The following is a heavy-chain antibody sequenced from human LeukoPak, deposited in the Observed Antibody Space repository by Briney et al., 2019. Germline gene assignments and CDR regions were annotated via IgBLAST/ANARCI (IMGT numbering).Heavy chain of an antibody. CDR2: INPNSGGT. Sequence: ASVKVSCKASGYTFTGYYMHWVRQAPGQGLEWMGWINPNSGGTHYAQKFQGRVTMTRDTSISTAYMELSRLRSDDTAVYYCARDLKDSSGFAFDYWGQGTLVTVSS. D-gene: IGHD6-19*01. CDR1: GYTFTGYY. V-gene: IGHV1-2*02. CDR3: ARDLKDSSGFAFDY. J-gene: IGHJ4*02.